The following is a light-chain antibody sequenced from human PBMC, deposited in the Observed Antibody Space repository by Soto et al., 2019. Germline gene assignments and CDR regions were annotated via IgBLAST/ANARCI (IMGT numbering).Light chain of an antibody. CDR2: KAS. CDR3: QQYNNYWT. Sequence: DIQMTQSPSTLSASVGDRVTITCRASQSTSYWLAWYQQKPGKAPNLLIYKASSLESGVPSRFSGSGSGTEFTLTISSLQPDDFATYYCQQYNNYWTFGQGTKVDIK. V-gene: IGKV1-5*03. J-gene: IGKJ1*01. CDR1: QSTSYW.